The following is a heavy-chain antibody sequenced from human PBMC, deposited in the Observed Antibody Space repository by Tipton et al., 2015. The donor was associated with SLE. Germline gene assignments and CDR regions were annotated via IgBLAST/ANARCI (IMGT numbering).Heavy chain of an antibody. J-gene: IGHJ5*02. V-gene: IGHV1-46*01. CDR1: GGTFSSYA. CDR3: ARFRSSSPFEP. CDR2: INPSGGAT. D-gene: IGHD6-13*01. Sequence: QSGAEVKKPGSSVKVSCKASGGTFSSYAISWVRQAPGQGLEWMGTINPSGGATTFAQKFQGTVTMTRDTSTSTVYMELSSLRSDDTAVYHCARFRSSSPFEPWGQGTLVTVSS.